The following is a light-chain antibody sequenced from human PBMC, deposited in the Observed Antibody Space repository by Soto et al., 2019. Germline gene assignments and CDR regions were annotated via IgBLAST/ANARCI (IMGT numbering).Light chain of an antibody. CDR1: SSNIGAGYD. J-gene: IGLJ3*02. CDR3: QSYDSSLSRGV. V-gene: IGLV1-40*01. CDR2: GNS. Sequence: QSVLTQPPSVSGAPGQRVTISCTGSSSNIGAGYDVHWYQQLPGTAPKLLIYGNSNRPSGVPDRFSGSKSGPSASLAITGLQAEDEADYYSQSYDSSLSRGVFGGGTKVTVL.